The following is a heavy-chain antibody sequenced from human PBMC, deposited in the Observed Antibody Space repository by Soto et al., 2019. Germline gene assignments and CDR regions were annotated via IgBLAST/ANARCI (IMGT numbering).Heavy chain of an antibody. V-gene: IGHV3-30-3*01. CDR2: ISYDGSNK. Sequence: RLACAAGEWTCTSFAPHRVSKAQGKGLECMAVISYDGSNKFYRDSVKGRFTISRDNSKNTLYLQINSLRYEDTAVYYCARGDREDIAVVVGVRPGEYGVDGWGQGTTVTVSS. D-gene: IGHD2-15*01. CDR1: EWTCTSFA. CDR3: ARGDREDIAVVVGVRPGEYGVDG. J-gene: IGHJ6*02.